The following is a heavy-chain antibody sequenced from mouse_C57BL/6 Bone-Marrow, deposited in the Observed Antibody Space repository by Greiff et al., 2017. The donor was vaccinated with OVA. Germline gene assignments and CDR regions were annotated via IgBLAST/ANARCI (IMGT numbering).Heavy chain of an antibody. CDR3: ARRIITTALFDY. CDR2: IYPGSGST. CDR1: GYTFTSYW. J-gene: IGHJ2*01. Sequence: QVQLQQSGAELVKPGASVKMSCKASGYTFTSYWITWVKQRPGQGLEWIGDIYPGSGSTNYNEKFKSKATLTVDTSSSTAYMQLSSLTSEDSAVYYCARRIITTALFDYWGQGTTLTVSS. D-gene: IGHD1-1*01. V-gene: IGHV1-55*01.